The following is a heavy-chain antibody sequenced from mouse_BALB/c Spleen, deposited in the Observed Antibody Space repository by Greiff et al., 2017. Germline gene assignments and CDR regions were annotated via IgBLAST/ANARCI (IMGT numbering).Heavy chain of an antibody. Sequence: DVQLQESGPGLVKPSQSLSLTCTVTGYSITSDYAWNWIRQFPGNKLEWMGYISYSGSTSYNPSLKSRISITRDTSKNQFFLQLNSVTTEDTATYYCARERTLTFYALDYWGQGTSVTVSS. CDR3: ARERTLTFYALDY. V-gene: IGHV3-2*02. J-gene: IGHJ4*01. CDR1: GYSITSDYA. D-gene: IGHD4-1*01. CDR2: ISYSGST.